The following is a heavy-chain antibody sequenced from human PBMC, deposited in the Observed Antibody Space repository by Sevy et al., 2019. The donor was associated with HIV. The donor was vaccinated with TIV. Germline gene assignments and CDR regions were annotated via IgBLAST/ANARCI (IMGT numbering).Heavy chain of an antibody. CDR1: GFTFSSFS. CDR2: ISSSGSSI. V-gene: IGHV3-48*02. CDR3: ASASRPCCGVDCLYAFNI. D-gene: IGHD2-21*02. Sequence: GGSLRLSCAASGFTFSSFSMNWVRQAPGKTLEWISYISSSGSSIYYADSVKGRFSISRDNAKRSLYLQMNSLRDEDTAVYYWASASRPCCGVDCLYAFNIWGQGTMVTVSS. J-gene: IGHJ3*02.